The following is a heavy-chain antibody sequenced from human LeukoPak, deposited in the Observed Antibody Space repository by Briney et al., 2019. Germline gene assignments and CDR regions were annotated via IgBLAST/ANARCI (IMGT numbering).Heavy chain of an antibody. J-gene: IGHJ4*02. D-gene: IGHD6-6*01. CDR2: ISSYGGST. CDR3: ARISRSHDYDY. Sequence: PGGSLRLSCAASGFNLSSYSMYWVRQAPGKGLEYVSAISSYGGSTYYANSVKDRFTISGDNSKNTVYLQMGSLRTEDMAVYYRARISRSHDYDYWGQGTLVTVSS. V-gene: IGHV3-64*01. CDR1: GFNLSSYS.